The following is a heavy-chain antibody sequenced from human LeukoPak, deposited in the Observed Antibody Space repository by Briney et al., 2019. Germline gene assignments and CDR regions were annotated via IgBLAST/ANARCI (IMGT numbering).Heavy chain of an antibody. CDR1: GFTFSSNG. Sequence: PGRSLRLSCAASGFTFSSNGMHWVRQARGKGLEWEAVIWYDGINKYYADSSKGRFTTSRDNSTKTLYMQMNSLRDEETAVYYCARDIEAADPEIYYYYYGMDACGQGATVTVSS. J-gene: IGHJ6*02. CDR3: ARDIEAADPEIYYYYYGMDA. V-gene: IGHV3-33*01. D-gene: IGHD6-13*01. CDR2: IWYDGINK.